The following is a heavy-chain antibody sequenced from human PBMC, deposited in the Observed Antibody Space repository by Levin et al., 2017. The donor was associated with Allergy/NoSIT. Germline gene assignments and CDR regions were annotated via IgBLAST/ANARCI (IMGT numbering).Heavy chain of an antibody. CDR2: LSYDGVNE. CDR3: AKDHGSGKYYQYYMDV. Sequence: GESLKISCTASGFTFRSYGMHWVRQAPGKGLEWVATLSYDGVNEYYADSVKGRFTITRDNSKNTLFLQMNSLRAEDTAVYYCAKDHGSGKYYQYYMDVWGKGTTVTVSS. V-gene: IGHV3-30*18. J-gene: IGHJ6*03. CDR1: GFTFRSYG. D-gene: IGHD3-10*01.